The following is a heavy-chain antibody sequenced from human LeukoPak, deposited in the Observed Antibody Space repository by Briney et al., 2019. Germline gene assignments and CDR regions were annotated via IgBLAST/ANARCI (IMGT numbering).Heavy chain of an antibody. D-gene: IGHD1-26*01. V-gene: IGHV1-46*01. CDR1: GYTFTSYY. CDR3: ARGSGSYYGYYYYGMDV. J-gene: IGHJ6*02. CDR2: INPSGGST. Sequence: GASVKVSCKASGYTFTSYYMHWVRQAPGQGLEWMGIINPSGGSTSYAQKFQGRVTMTRDTSTSTVYMELSSLRSEDTAVYYCARGSGSYYGYYYYGMDVWGQGTTVTVSS.